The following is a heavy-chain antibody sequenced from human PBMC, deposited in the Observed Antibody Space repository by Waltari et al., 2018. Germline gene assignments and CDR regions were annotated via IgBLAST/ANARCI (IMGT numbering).Heavy chain of an antibody. CDR1: GYSFNNYW. J-gene: IGHJ4*02. CDR2: VIPDHSDT. D-gene: IGHD1-1*01. V-gene: IGHV5-51*01. Sequence: QLVQSGTEVKKPGESLKISCKTSGYSFNNYWIGWVRQMPGKGLEWMGIVIPDHSDTRYSPSFRGQVTISADKSIRIAYLQWSSLKASDTAIYYCARHTEDDNGDDWGQGTLVTVSS. CDR3: ARHTEDDNGDD.